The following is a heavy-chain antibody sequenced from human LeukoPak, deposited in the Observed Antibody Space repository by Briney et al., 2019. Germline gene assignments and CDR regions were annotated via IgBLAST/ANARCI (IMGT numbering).Heavy chain of an antibody. V-gene: IGHV3-21*01. CDR3: ARGPGIAVAPLQH. Sequence: GGSLRLSCAVSGFTLSTYSMSWVRQAPGKGLEWVSSISGSRSDIYYADSVRGRFTISSDNAKNSLYLQMNSLRAEDTAVYYCARGPGIAVAPLQHWGQGTLVTVSS. J-gene: IGHJ1*01. CDR1: GFTLSTYS. CDR2: ISGSRSDI. D-gene: IGHD6-19*01.